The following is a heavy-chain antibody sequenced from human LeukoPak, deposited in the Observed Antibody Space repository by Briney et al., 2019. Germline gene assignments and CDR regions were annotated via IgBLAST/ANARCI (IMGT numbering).Heavy chain of an antibody. Sequence: SETLPLTCTVSGGSISSYYWSWIRQPAGKGLEWIGRIYTSGSTNYNPSLKSRVTMSVDTSKNQFSLKLSSVTAADTAVYYCARDHCSGGSCYASWYYFDYWGQGTLVTVSS. J-gene: IGHJ4*02. CDR3: ARDHCSGGSCYASWYYFDY. V-gene: IGHV4-4*07. CDR1: GGSISSYY. D-gene: IGHD2-15*01. CDR2: IYTSGST.